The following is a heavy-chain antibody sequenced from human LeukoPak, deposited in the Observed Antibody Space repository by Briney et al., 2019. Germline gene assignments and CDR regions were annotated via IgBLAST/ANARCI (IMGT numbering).Heavy chain of an antibody. CDR3: AKTAAAGTREYYFDY. CDR2: ISGSGGST. V-gene: IGHV3-23*01. D-gene: IGHD6-13*01. Sequence: GGSLRLSCAASGFTFSSYAMSWARQAPGKGLEWVSAISGSGGSTYYADSVKGRFTISRDNSKNTLYLQMNSLRAEDTAVYYCAKTAAAGTREYYFDYWGQGTLVTVSS. CDR1: GFTFSSYA. J-gene: IGHJ4*02.